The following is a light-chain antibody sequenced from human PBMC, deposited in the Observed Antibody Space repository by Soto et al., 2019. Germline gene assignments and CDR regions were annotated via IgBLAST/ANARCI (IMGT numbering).Light chain of an antibody. CDR2: AAS. CDR1: QSVTSSY. J-gene: IGKJ2*01. Sequence: EIVLTQSPGTLSLSPGERATLSCRASQSVTSSYLAWYQQKPGQAPRLLIYAASSRATGVPDRFSGSGSGTDFTLTISRLEPEDFAVFYCQHYGTSLYTFGQGTTLEIK. V-gene: IGKV3-20*01. CDR3: QHYGTSLYT.